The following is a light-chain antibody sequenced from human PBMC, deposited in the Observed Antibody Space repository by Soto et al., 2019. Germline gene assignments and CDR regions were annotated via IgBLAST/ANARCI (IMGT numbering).Light chain of an antibody. CDR3: VTWDRALSARV. V-gene: IGLV1-51*01. J-gene: IGLJ3*02. Sequence: QSVLTQPPSMSAAPGQMVAISCSGTSSNIGDNSVSWYQHFPGTAPKVLIYDNNRRPSGIPDRFSGSKSGTSATLTIIGLQTGDAADYYCVTWDRALSARVFGGGTKVTVL. CDR1: SSNIGDNS. CDR2: DNN.